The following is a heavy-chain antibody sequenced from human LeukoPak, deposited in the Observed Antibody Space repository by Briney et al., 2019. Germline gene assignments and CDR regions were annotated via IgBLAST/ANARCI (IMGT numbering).Heavy chain of an antibody. Sequence: KTGGSLRLSCAASGFTFSSYTMNWVGQAPGKGPEWVSSITSSSGYIYYADSVKGRFTISRDNARNSLYPQMNSLRAEDTALYYCARDGDTVLTRGYYYYMDVWGKGTTVTASS. CDR2: ITSSSGYI. V-gene: IGHV3-21*01. CDR1: GFTFSSYT. D-gene: IGHD4-23*01. J-gene: IGHJ6*03. CDR3: ARDGDTVLTRGYYYYMDV.